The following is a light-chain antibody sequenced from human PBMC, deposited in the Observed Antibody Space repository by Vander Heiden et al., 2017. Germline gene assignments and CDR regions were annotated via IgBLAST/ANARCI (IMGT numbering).Light chain of an antibody. CDR3: QQSYNTPRT. V-gene: IGKV1-39*01. J-gene: IGKJ1*01. Sequence: DIQMTQSPSSLSASVGDSVTITRRASQSISSYLNWYQQKPGKAPKLLIYAASSLQSGVPSRFSGRGSGTDFTLTISSRQPEGFATYYCQQSYNTPRTFGQGTKVEIK. CDR1: QSISSY. CDR2: AAS.